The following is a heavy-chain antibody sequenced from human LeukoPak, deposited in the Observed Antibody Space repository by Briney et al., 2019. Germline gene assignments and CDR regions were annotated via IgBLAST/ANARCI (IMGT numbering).Heavy chain of an antibody. Sequence: ASVKVSCKASGGTFSSYGISWVRQAPGQGLEWMGTIIPIFATANYAQKFQGRVTITTDESTSTAYMELSSLRSEDTAVYYCAKTITYYYDNSAYPSLDYWGQGTLVTVSS. CDR1: GGTFSSYG. J-gene: IGHJ4*02. CDR3: AKTITYYYDNSAYPSLDY. D-gene: IGHD3-22*01. CDR2: IIPIFATA. V-gene: IGHV1-69*05.